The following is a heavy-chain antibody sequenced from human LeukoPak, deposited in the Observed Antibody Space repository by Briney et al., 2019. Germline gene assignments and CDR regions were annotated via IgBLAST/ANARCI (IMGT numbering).Heavy chain of an antibody. Sequence: PSETLSLTCTVSGGSISSSSYYWGWIRQPPGKGLEWIGRIYYSGSTYYNPSLKSRVTISVDTSKNQFSLKLSSVTAADTAVYYCARHHYDFWRGYYTGGGYFDHWGQGTLVTVSS. CDR3: ARHHYDFWRGYYTGGGYFDH. V-gene: IGHV4-39*01. D-gene: IGHD3-3*01. CDR2: IYYSGST. J-gene: IGHJ4*02. CDR1: GGSISSSSYY.